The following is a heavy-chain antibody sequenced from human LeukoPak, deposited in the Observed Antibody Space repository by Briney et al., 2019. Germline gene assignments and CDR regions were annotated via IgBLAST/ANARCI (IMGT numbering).Heavy chain of an antibody. CDR3: ARDEYSGSGTFDY. J-gene: IGHJ4*02. CDR1: GGSISSDGYY. V-gene: IGHV4-31*03. Sequence: SQTLSLTCNVSGGSISSDGYYWTWIRQLPGKGLDWIGHIYYSGGPSYNPSLKSRVTISVDTSKNQFSLKLSSVTAADTAVYYCARDEYSGSGTFDYWGQGTLVTVSS. CDR2: IYYSGGP. D-gene: IGHD5-12*01.